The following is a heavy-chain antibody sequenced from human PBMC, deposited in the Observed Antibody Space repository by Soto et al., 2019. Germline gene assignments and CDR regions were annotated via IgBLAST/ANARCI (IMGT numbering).Heavy chain of an antibody. CDR2: ITPSGGST. CDR1: GYGLSIHY. V-gene: IGHV1-46*01. D-gene: IGHD6-19*01. J-gene: IGHJ6*02. Sequence: VKCAWKGVGYGLSIHYWHCGLQTPGQGREWMGIITPSGGSTSYAQKPQGRVTMTSDTSTSTVYMELSSLRSENTAVYYSARRCCSRGWYVIEYYYSGMDVWGQRTTVTVSS. CDR3: ARRCCSRGWYVIEYYYSGMDV.